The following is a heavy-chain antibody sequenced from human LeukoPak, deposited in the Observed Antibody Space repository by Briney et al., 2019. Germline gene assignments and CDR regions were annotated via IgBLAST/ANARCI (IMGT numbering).Heavy chain of an antibody. CDR1: GCTFSNYW. CDR3: ATYSSGFGY. Sequence: GGSLRLSCAASGCTFSNYWMHRVRQAPGKGLVWVSRINSDGGSTSYADSVKGRFTISRDNAENTLYLQMNSLRAEDTAVYYCATYSSGFGYWGQGTLVTVSS. J-gene: IGHJ4*02. D-gene: IGHD6-19*01. CDR2: INSDGGST. V-gene: IGHV3-74*01.